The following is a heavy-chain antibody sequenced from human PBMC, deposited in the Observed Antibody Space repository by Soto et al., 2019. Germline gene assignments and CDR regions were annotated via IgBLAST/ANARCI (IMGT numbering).Heavy chain of an antibody. CDR2: INAGNGYT. CDR3: ARVARYSSSWYFDY. CDR1: GYTFTTLA. J-gene: IGHJ4*02. D-gene: IGHD6-13*01. V-gene: IGHV1-3*01. Sequence: GASVKVSCKASGYTFTTLAMHWVRQAPGQRLEWMGYINAGNGYTKYSQNSQGRVTMTTDTSTSTAYMELRSLRSDDTAVYYCARVARYSSSWYFDYWGQGTLVTVSS.